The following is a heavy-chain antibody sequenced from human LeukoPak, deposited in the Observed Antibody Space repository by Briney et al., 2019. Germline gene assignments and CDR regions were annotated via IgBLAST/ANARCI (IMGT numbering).Heavy chain of an antibody. CDR1: GFTLSSYA. CDR2: ISYDGSNK. D-gene: IGHD1-26*01. V-gene: IGHV3-30-3*01. J-gene: IGHJ4*02. CDR3: ARDRVGATDYFDY. Sequence: GRSLRLSCAASGFTLSSYAMHWVRQAAGKGLEWVAVISYDGSNKYYADSVKGRFTISRDNSKNTLYLQMNSLRAEDTAVYYCARDRVGATDYFDYWGQGTLVTVSS.